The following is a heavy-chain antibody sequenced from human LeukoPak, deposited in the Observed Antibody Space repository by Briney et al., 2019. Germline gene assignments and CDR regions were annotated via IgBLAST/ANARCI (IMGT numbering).Heavy chain of an antibody. CDR3: ARQTGSGLFILP. CDR1: GGSFSGYY. Sequence: PSETLSLTCAVYGGSFSGYYWSWIRQPPGKGLEWIGEINHSGSTNYNPSLTSRVTISVDPSKNQFSLKLTSVTAADTAVYYCARQTGSGLFILPGGQGTLVTVSS. J-gene: IGHJ4*02. CDR2: INHSGST. D-gene: IGHD3/OR15-3a*01. V-gene: IGHV4-34*01.